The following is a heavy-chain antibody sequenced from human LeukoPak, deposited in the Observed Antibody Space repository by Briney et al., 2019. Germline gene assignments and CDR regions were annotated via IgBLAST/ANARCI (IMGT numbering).Heavy chain of an antibody. V-gene: IGHV3-66*01. D-gene: IGHD3-10*01. CDR3: AKLDGSGSYYNGEIDY. CDR1: GFTVSSNY. CDR2: IYSGGST. J-gene: IGHJ4*02. Sequence: GGSLRLSCAASGFTVSSNYMSWVRQAPGKGLEWVSVIYSGGSTYYADSVKGRFTISRDNSKNTLYLQMNSLRAEDTAVYYCAKLDGSGSYYNGEIDYWGQGTLVTVSS.